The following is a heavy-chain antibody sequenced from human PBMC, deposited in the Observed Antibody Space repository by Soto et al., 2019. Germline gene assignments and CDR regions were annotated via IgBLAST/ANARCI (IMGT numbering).Heavy chain of an antibody. CDR3: ARDLITMIVVVTQPYYYGMDV. CDR1: GFTFSSYA. D-gene: IGHD3-22*01. J-gene: IGHJ6*02. V-gene: IGHV3-30-3*01. CDR2: ISYDGSNK. Sequence: GGSLRLSCAASGFTFSSYAMHWVRQAPGKGLEWVAVISYDGSNKYYADSVKSRFTISRDNSKNTLYLQMNSLRAEDTAVYYCARDLITMIVVVTQPYYYGMDVWGQGTTVTVSS.